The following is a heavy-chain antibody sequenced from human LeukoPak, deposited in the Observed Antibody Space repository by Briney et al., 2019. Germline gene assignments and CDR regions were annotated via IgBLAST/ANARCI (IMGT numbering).Heavy chain of an antibody. CDR3: ARVSRYFDWLFDAFDI. CDR1: GGTFSSYA. Sequence: ASVKVSCKASGGTFSSYAISWVRQAPGQGLEWMGWISAYNGNTNYAQKLQGRVTMTTDTSTSTAYMELRSLRSDDTAVYYCARVSRYFDWLFDAFDIWGQGTMVTVSS. J-gene: IGHJ3*02. D-gene: IGHD3-9*01. V-gene: IGHV1-18*01. CDR2: ISAYNGNT.